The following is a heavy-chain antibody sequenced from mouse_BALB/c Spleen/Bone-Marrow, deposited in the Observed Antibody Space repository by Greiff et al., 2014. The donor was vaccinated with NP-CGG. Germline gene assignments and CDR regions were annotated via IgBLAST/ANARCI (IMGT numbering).Heavy chain of an antibody. CDR3: ARFGRYYFDY. CDR1: GYAFTNYL. J-gene: IGHJ2*01. CDR2: INPGSGGA. Sequence: VQLQQSGAELVRPGPAVNVSCKASGYAFTNYLIEWVKQRPGQGLEWIGVINPGSGGANYNEKFKGKATLTADKSSSTAYMQLSSLTSDDSAVYFCARFGRYYFDYWGQGTTLTVSS. V-gene: IGHV1-54*01.